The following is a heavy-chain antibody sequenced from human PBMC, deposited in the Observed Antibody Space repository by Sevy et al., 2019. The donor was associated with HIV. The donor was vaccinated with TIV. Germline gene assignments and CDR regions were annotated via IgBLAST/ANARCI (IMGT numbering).Heavy chain of an antibody. CDR3: ARLVPFTVWDWFDP. CDR1: YGSFSGYY. CDR2: INHSGST. Sequence: SETLSLTCAVYYGSFSGYYWSWIRQPPGKGLEWIGEINHSGSTNYNPSLKSRVTISVDTSKNQFSLKLSSVTAADTAVYYGARLVPFTVWDWFDPWGQGTLVTVSS. V-gene: IGHV4-34*01. J-gene: IGHJ5*02. D-gene: IGHD4-17*01.